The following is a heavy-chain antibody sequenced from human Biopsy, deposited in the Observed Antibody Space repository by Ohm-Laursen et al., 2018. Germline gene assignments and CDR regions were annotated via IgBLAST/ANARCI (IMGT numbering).Heavy chain of an antibody. CDR1: GGSISSGTHY. CDR3: ARTPRDSFWSGSYKRGLWFDP. J-gene: IGHJ5*02. Sequence: SQTLSLTWTVSGGSISSGTHYWSWIRQPPGKGLEWIGHVYNGGITNYNPSLKSRVTISKDTSKNQFSLQVNSVTAADTAVYYCARTPRDSFWSGSYKRGLWFDPWGQGTLVSVSS. CDR2: VYNGGIT. V-gene: IGHV4-61*01. D-gene: IGHD3-3*01.